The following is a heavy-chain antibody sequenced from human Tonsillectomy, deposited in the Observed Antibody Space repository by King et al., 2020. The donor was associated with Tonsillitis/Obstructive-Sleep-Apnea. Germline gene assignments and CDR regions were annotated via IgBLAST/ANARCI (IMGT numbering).Heavy chain of an antibody. Sequence: VQLVESGGGVVQPGGSLRLSCEASGFTFDDYAIHWGRPPPGKGLEWVSLISGDGGSTYYADSVKGRFTISRDNSKNSLYLQMNSLRTEDTAFYFCAKSILSGLGYHFDYWGQGTLVTVSA. V-gene: IGHV3-43*02. CDR1: GFTFDDYA. J-gene: IGHJ4*02. CDR2: ISGDGGST. D-gene: IGHD5-12*01. CDR3: AKSILSGLGYHFDY.